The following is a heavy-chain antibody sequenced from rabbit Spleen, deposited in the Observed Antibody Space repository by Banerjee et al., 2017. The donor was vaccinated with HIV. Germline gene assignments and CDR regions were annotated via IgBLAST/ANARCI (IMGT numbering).Heavy chain of an antibody. CDR3: ARDSGSSFSSYGMDL. V-gene: IGHV1S45*01. CDR2: IDSGSSGFT. CDR1: GVSFSSSSY. J-gene: IGHJ6*01. Sequence: QEQLKESGGGLVQPGGSLTLTCTASGVSFSSSSYMCWVRQAPGKGLEWIACIDSGSSGFTYFATWAKGRFTCSKTSSTTVTLQMTSLIAADTATYFCARDSGSSFSSYGMDLWGQGTLVTVS. D-gene: IGHD8-1*01.